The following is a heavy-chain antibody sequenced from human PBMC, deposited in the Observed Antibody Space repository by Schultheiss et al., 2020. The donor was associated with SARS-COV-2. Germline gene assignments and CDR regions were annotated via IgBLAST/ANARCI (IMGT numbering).Heavy chain of an antibody. CDR2: INTNTGNP. CDR3: ARDVSAAGSSYYYYYYGMDV. D-gene: IGHD6-13*01. CDR1: GYTFTSYA. Sequence: ASVKVSCKASGYTFTSYAMNWVRQAPGQGLEWMGRINTNTGNPTYAQGFTGRFVFSLDTSVSTAYLQISSLKAEDTAVYYCARDVSAAGSSYYYYYYGMDVWGQGTTVTVSS. V-gene: IGHV7-4-1*02. J-gene: IGHJ6*02.